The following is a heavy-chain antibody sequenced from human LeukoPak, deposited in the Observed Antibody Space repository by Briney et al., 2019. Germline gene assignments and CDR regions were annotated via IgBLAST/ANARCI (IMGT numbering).Heavy chain of an antibody. Sequence: GGSLRLSCAASGLTFDDYAMHWVRQAPGKGLEWVSGISWNSGSIGYADSVKGRFTISRDNAKNSLYLQMNSLRAEDTALYYCAKLVIAARPGDAFDIWGQGTMVTVSS. D-gene: IGHD6-6*01. J-gene: IGHJ3*02. V-gene: IGHV3-9*01. CDR1: GLTFDDYA. CDR3: AKLVIAARPGDAFDI. CDR2: ISWNSGSI.